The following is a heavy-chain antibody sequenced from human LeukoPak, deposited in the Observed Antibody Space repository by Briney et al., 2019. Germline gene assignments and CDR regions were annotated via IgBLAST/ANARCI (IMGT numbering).Heavy chain of an antibody. CDR2: ISYDGSNK. D-gene: IGHD2-15*01. CDR1: GFTFSSYG. V-gene: IGHV3-30*18. CDR3: AKGYCSGGSCYSVGDFDY. Sequence: GRSLRLSCVASGFTFSSYGMHWVRQAPGKGLEWVAVISYDGSNKYYEDSVKGRFTISRDNSKNTLYLQMNSLRAEDTAVYHCAKGYCSGGSCYSVGDFDYWGQGTLVTVSS. J-gene: IGHJ4*02.